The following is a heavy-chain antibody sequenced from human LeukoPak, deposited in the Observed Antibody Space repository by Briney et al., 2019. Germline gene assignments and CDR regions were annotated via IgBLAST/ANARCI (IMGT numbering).Heavy chain of an antibody. CDR1: AFIFTGFH. CDR3: AGPATPGSCSNDVCYLDY. D-gene: IGHD2-8*01. CDR2: IDPDSGDT. V-gene: IGHV1-2*02. Sequence: GASVKVSCTASAFIFTGFHIHWVRQAPGQGLEWMGWIDPDSGDTKYAQRFQSRVTMTRGTSITTAYMEVSRLTSDDTAVYYCAGPATPGSCSNDVCYLDYWGQGTLVTVSS. J-gene: IGHJ4*02.